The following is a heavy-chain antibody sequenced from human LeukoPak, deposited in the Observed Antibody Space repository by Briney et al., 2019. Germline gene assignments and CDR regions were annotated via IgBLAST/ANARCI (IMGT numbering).Heavy chain of an antibody. J-gene: IGHJ4*02. CDR1: GGSISSSSYY. Sequence: SETLSLTCTVSGGSISSSSYYWGWIRQPPGKGLEWIGSIYYSGSTYYNPSLKSRVTISVDTSKNQFSLKLSSVTAADTAVYYCARKVGARNDYWGQGTLVTVSS. D-gene: IGHD1-26*01. CDR3: ARKVGARNDY. CDR2: IYYSGST. V-gene: IGHV4-39*07.